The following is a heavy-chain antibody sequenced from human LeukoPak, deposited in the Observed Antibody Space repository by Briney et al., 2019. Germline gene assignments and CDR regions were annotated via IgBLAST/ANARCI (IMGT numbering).Heavy chain of an antibody. J-gene: IGHJ3*02. D-gene: IGHD5-12*01. CDR1: GGSISSSSYY. CDR3: ASGYSGYDPTGAFDI. CDR2: IYYSGST. Sequence: SETLSLTCTVSGGSISSSSYYWGWIRQPPGKGLEWIGSIYYSGSTYYNPSLKSRVTISVDTSKNQFSLKLSSVTAADTAVYYCASGYSGYDPTGAFDIWGQGTMVTVSS. V-gene: IGHV4-39*01.